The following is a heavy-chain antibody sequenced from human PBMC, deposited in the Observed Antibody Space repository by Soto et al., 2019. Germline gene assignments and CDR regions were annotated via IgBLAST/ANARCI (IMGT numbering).Heavy chain of an antibody. CDR3: AREYSFAGVVPGY. CDR1: GFVFSSYT. V-gene: IGHV3-30*01. J-gene: IGHJ4*02. CDR2: ISYDGVDK. D-gene: IGHD3-3*01. Sequence: PGGSLRLSCAASGFVFSSYTMHWVRQTPGRGLEWVADISYDGVDKYYADSVKDRFTISRDNSKNTLYLQMNSLRTENTSVYYYAREYSFAGVVPGYWGKGVLVNVTS.